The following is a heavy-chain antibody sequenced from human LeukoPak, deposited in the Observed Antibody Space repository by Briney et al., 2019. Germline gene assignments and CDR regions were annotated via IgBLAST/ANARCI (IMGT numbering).Heavy chain of an antibody. CDR3: ARGRGYSSGWYLSHWYFDL. CDR2: INHSGST. D-gene: IGHD6-19*01. J-gene: IGHJ2*01. V-gene: IGHV4-34*01. CDR1: GGSFSGYY. Sequence: SETLSLTCAVYGGSFSGYYWSWIRQPPGKGLEWIGEINHSGSTNYNPSLKSRVTISVDTSKNQFSLKLSSVTAADTAVYYCARGRGYSSGWYLSHWYFDLWGRGNLVTVSS.